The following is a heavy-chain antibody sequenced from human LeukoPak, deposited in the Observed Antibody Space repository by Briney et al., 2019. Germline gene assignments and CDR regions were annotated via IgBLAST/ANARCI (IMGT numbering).Heavy chain of an antibody. V-gene: IGHV1-8*01. CDR3: ARGEYSSGWYAFYWFDP. Sequence: ASVKVSCKASGYTFTSYDINWVRQATGQGLEWMGWMNPNSGNTGYAQKFQGRVTMTRNTSTSTAYMELSSLRSEDTAVYYCARGEYSSGWYAFYWFDPWGQGTLVTVSS. D-gene: IGHD6-19*01. J-gene: IGHJ5*02. CDR2: MNPNSGNT. CDR1: GYTFTSYD.